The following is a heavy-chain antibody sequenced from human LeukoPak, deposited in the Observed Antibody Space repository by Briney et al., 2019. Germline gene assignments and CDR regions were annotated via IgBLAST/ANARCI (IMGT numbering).Heavy chain of an antibody. J-gene: IGHJ5*02. V-gene: IGHV3-30*04. Sequence: GGSLRLSCAASGFTFSTYAMHWVRQAPGKGLEWVAVISYDGRNKDHADSVKGRFTISRDNSENTLYLQMNSLITGDTAVYYCARDMARFDPWGQGTLVTVSS. D-gene: IGHD3-10*01. CDR3: ARDMARFDP. CDR1: GFTFSTYA. CDR2: ISYDGRNK.